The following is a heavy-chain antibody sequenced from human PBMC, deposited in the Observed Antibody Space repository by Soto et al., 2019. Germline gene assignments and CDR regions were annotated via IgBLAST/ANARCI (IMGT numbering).Heavy chain of an antibody. CDR1: GGSFSGYY. Sequence: QVQLQQWGAGLLKPSETLSLTCAVYGGSFSGYYWSWIRQPPGKGLEWIGEINHSGSTNYNPSLKSRVTKSVDTSTNLFTLKLSSVTAADTAVYYCAIGTTVTWARFDYWGQGTRVTVSS. CDR3: AIGTTVTWARFDY. CDR2: INHSGST. V-gene: IGHV4-34*01. J-gene: IGHJ4*02. D-gene: IGHD4-17*01.